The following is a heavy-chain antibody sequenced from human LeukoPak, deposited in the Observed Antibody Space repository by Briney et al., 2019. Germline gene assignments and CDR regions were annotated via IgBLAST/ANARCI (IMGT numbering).Heavy chain of an antibody. D-gene: IGHD3-22*01. CDR3: AKEGVTSYYYDSQAYFDY. CDR1: GFTFSSYG. Sequence: GGSLRLSCAASGFTFSSYGVHWVRQAPGKGLEWVAVISYDGSNKYYADSVKGRFTISRDNSKNTLYLQMNSLRAEDTAVYYCAKEGVTSYYYDSQAYFDYWGQGTLVTVSS. CDR2: ISYDGSNK. V-gene: IGHV3-30*18. J-gene: IGHJ4*02.